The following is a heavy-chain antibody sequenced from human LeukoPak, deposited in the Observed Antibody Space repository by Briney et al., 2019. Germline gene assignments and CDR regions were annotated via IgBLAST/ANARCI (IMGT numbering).Heavy chain of an antibody. CDR2: INPSGGST. V-gene: IGHV1-46*01. D-gene: IGHD6-19*01. J-gene: IGHJ6*02. CDR3: ARDVPYGSGWSYYYYYGMDV. CDR1: GYTFTSYY. Sequence: AAVKVSCKASGYTFTSYYMHWVRQAPGQGLEGMGIINPSGGSTSYAQKFQGRVTMTRDTSTSTVYMELSRPRSEDTAVYYCARDVPYGSGWSYYYYYGMDVWGQGTPVTVSS.